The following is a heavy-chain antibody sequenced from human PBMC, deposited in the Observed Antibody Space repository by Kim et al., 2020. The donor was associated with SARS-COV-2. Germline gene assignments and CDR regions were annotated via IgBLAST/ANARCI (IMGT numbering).Heavy chain of an antibody. D-gene: IGHD2-8*01. CDR3: TTIGPDPLYFDH. J-gene: IGHJ4*01. V-gene: IGHV3-15*01. CDR2: FKSKVNGGTI. Sequence: GGSLRLSCLTSGFNFTDAWMNWVRQAPGKGLEWVGRFKSKVNGGTIEYAASVKGRFTISRDDLRSTVSLHMTFLKTEDTGVYYCTTIGPDPLYFDHWGRGDLVIVSS. CDR1: GFNFTDAW.